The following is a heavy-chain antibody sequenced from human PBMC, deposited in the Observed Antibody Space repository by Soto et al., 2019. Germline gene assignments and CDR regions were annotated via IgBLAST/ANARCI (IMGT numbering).Heavy chain of an antibody. D-gene: IGHD3-10*01. Sequence: GASVKVSCKASGYTFTSYGISWVRKAPGQGLEWMGWISAYNGNTNYAQKLQGRVTMTTDTSTSTAYMELRSLRSDDTAVYYCARCPEVYYDGSGSPRFEIWGQGTMVTVPS. CDR3: ARCPEVYYDGSGSPRFEI. CDR2: ISAYNGNT. V-gene: IGHV1-18*01. J-gene: IGHJ3*02. CDR1: GYTFTSYG.